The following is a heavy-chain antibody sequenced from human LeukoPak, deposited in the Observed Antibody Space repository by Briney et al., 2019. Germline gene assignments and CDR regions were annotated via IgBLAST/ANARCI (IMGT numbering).Heavy chain of an antibody. CDR3: ARYCTSYTCILRGFDY. CDR1: GYSFTSGHY. J-gene: IGHJ4*02. V-gene: IGHV4-38-2*01. Sequence: PSETLSLTCSVSGYSFTSGHYCGWIRQPPGKGLAWIATNTGSAPHNPSPTRRVTISVDTSKNQFSLKLSSVTAADTAVYYCARYCTSYTCILRGFDYWGQGALVTVSS. CDR2: NTGSA. D-gene: IGHD2-8*01.